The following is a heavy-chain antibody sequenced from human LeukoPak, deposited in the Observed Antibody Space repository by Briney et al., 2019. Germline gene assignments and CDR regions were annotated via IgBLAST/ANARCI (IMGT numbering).Heavy chain of an antibody. Sequence: GGSLRLSCAASGFTFSNAWMSWVRQAPGKGLEWVSAISGSDGSTYYVDSVKGRFTISRDNSKNTLYLQMNSLRAEDTAVYYCARTYGSGRDDAFDIWGQGTMVTVSS. V-gene: IGHV3-23*01. J-gene: IGHJ3*02. CDR3: ARTYGSGRDDAFDI. CDR2: ISGSDGST. D-gene: IGHD3-10*01. CDR1: GFTFSNAW.